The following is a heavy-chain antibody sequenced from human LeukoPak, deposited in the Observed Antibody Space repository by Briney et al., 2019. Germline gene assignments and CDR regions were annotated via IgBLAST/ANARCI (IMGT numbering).Heavy chain of an antibody. CDR2: ISSSSSYI. CDR3: ARGAGDAFDI. CDR1: GFTLSTNA. V-gene: IGHV3-21*01. J-gene: IGHJ3*02. Sequence: GGSLRLSCLTSGFTLSTNAMSWVRQAPGKGLEWVSSISSSSSYIYYADSVKGRFTISRDNAKNSLYLQMNSLRAEDTAVYYCARGAGDAFDIWGQGTMVTVSS.